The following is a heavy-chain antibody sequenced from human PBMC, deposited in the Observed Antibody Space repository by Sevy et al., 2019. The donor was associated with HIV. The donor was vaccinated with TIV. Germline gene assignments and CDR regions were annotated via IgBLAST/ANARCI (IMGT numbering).Heavy chain of an antibody. D-gene: IGHD1-26*01. J-gene: IGHJ6*02. CDR3: AKDQVGATGFGFDGMDI. V-gene: IGHV3-23*01. CDR1: GFTFSSYA. Sequence: GGSLRLSCAASGFTFSSYAMSWVRQAPGKGLEWVSAISGSGGSTYYADSVKGRFTISRDNSKNTLYLQMNSLRAEDTAVYYCAKDQVGATGFGFDGMDIWGQGTTVTVSS. CDR2: ISGSGGST.